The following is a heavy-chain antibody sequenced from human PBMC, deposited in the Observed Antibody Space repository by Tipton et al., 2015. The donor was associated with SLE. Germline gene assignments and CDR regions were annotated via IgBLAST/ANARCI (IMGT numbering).Heavy chain of an antibody. CDR2: ISGSGGIT. D-gene: IGHD1-1*01. CDR3: AKGATEGGYYFDY. J-gene: IGHJ4*02. Sequence: SLRLSCAASGFTFSSYAMTWVRQAPGKGLVWVSAISGSGGITYYADPVKGRFTISRDNSKNTLYLHMNSLRAEDTAVYYCAKGATEGGYYFDYWGQGILVTASS. CDR1: GFTFSSYA. V-gene: IGHV3-23*01.